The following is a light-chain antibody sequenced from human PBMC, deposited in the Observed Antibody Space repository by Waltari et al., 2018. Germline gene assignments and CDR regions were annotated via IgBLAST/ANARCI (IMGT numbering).Light chain of an antibody. CDR1: QSLNSNY. CDR2: GAS. J-gene: IGKJ2*01. CDR3: QQYGSSPPYT. V-gene: IGKV3-20*01. Sequence: EIVLTQSPGTLSLSPGERATLPCRASQSLNSNYLAWYQQKPGQAPRLLIYGASSRATGIPDRFSGSGSGTDFIFTISRLEPEDFAVYYCQQYGSSPPYTFGQGTKLEIK.